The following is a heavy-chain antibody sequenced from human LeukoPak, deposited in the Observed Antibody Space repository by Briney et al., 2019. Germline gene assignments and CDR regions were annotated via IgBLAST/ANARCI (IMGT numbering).Heavy chain of an antibody. V-gene: IGHV3-11*01. J-gene: IGHJ4*02. Sequence: NPGGSLRLSCAVSGFILSDYYMNWVRQAPGKGLEWISYVTSTGRSTNYADSVKGRFTISRDNAKNSVSLQLSSLTAEDTAVYYCARGRRGSYYTFQVWGQGTLVSVSS. CDR3: ARGRRGSYYTFQV. CDR1: GFILSDYY. CDR2: VTSTGRST. D-gene: IGHD3-16*01.